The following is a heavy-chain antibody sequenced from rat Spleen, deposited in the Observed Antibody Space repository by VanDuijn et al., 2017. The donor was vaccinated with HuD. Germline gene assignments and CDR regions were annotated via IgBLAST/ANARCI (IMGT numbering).Heavy chain of an antibody. V-gene: IGHV5-29*01. CDR3: TTGLQ. CDR1: GFTFNNYG. Sequence: EVQLVESGGGLVQPGRSLKLSCAASGFTFNNYGMAWVRQVPTKGLEWVATISYDGITTYYRDSVRGRFTISSDNAKTTLYLQMDSLRSEDTATYYCTTGLQWGQGVMVTVSS. J-gene: IGHJ2*01. CDR2: ISYDGITT. D-gene: IGHD3-2*01.